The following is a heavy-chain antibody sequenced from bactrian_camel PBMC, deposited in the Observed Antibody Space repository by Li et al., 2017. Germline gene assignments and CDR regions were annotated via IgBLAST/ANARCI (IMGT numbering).Heavy chain of an antibody. V-gene: IGHV3S31*01. CDR1: GFTFSNYA. Sequence: DVQLVESGGGLVQPGGSLRLSCAASGFTFSNYALSWVHQAPGKGLEWVSTINSGGSSTYYTDSVKGRFTISRDNAESTLYLQMNSPKTEDTAVYYCARGPENLWEYGYWGHGTQVTVS. J-gene: IGHJ4*01. CDR2: INSGGSST. CDR3: ARGPENLWEYGY.